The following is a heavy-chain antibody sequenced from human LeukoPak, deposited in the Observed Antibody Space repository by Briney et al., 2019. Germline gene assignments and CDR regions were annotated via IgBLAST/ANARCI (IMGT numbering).Heavy chain of an antibody. V-gene: IGHV3-23*01. CDR3: ASRRESFDY. CDR1: GFTFSSYA. Sequence: GGSLRLSCAASGFTFSSYAMSWVRQAPGKGLEWVSSVSVSGDGTYYADSVKGRFTISRDNSKNTLYLQMNSLRAEDTALYYCASRRESFDYWGQGTLVTVSS. CDR2: VSVSGDGT. J-gene: IGHJ4*02.